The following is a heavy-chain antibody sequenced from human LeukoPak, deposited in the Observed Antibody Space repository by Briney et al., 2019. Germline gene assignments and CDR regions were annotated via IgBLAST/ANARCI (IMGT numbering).Heavy chain of an antibody. Sequence: ASVKVSCKASGGTFSSYAISWVRQAPGHGLEWMGGIIPIFGTANYAQKFQGRVTITADKSTSTAYMELSSLRSEDTAVYYCARGQLVPDAFDIWGQGTMVTVSS. D-gene: IGHD1-1*01. CDR1: GGTFSSYA. V-gene: IGHV1-69*06. J-gene: IGHJ3*02. CDR3: ARGQLVPDAFDI. CDR2: IIPIFGTA.